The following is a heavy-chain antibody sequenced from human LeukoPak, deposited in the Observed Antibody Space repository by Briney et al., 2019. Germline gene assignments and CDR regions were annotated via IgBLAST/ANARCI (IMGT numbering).Heavy chain of an antibody. V-gene: IGHV4-4*07. J-gene: IGHJ6*03. CDR1: GGSISSYY. Sequence: SETLSLTCTVSGGSISSYYWSWIRQPAGKGLEWIGRIYTSGSTNYNPSLKSRVTMSVDTSKNQFSLKLSSVTAADTAVYYCARDLTNNYYYYTDVWGKGTTVTVSS. CDR2: IYTSGST. CDR3: ARDLTNNYYYYTDV.